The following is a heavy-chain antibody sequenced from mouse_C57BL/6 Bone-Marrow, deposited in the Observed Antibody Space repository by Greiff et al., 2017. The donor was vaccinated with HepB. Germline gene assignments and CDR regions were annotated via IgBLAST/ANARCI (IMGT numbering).Heavy chain of an antibody. J-gene: IGHJ2*01. D-gene: IGHD2-4*01. CDR2: IYPGDGDT. V-gene: IGHV1-82*01. CDR1: GYAFSSSW. Sequence: VNVVESGPELVKPGASVKISCKASGYAFSSSWMNWVKQRPGKGLEWIGRIYPGDGDTNYNGKFKGKATLTADKSSSTAYMQLSSLTSEDSAVYFCARGSTMITTGTAYFDYWGQGTTLTVSS. CDR3: ARGSTMITTGTAYFDY.